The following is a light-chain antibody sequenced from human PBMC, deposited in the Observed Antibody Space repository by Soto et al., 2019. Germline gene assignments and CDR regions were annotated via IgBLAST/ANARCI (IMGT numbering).Light chain of an antibody. CDR1: QGVSDW. J-gene: IGKJ1*01. CDR3: QHYNSYSEA. V-gene: IGKV1-5*03. CDR2: KAS. Sequence: DIQMTQSPSSVSASVGDSVTITCRASQGVSDWVAWYQQKPGKAPKLLIYKASTLKSGVPSRFSGSGSGTEFTLTISSLQPDDFATYYCQHYNSYSEAFGQGTKVDIK.